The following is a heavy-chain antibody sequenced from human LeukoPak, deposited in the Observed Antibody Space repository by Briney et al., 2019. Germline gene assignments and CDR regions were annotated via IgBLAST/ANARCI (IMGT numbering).Heavy chain of an antibody. J-gene: IGHJ6*04. V-gene: IGHV3-74*01. CDR1: GFTLSIYW. CDR2: INNGGDST. CDR3: ARDNSYGLDV. Sequence: PPGGSLRLSCAASGFTLSIYWMHWVRQAPGKGLVWVSHINNGGDSTAYADSVKGRFTISKDIDKNPLYLQMNSLRAEDTAVYHCARDNSYGLDVWGKGTTVTVSS.